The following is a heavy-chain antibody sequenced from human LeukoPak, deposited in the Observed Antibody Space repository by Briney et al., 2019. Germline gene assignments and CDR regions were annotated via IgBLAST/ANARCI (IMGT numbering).Heavy chain of an antibody. CDR1: GYIFSSYG. Sequence: ASVKVSCKASGYIFSSYGFSWGRQAPGQRPEWMGWINAGNGNTKYSQKFQGRVTITRDTSASTAYMELSGLTSEDTAVYYCARGPRAAADDYWGQGTLVTVSS. CDR2: INAGNGNT. D-gene: IGHD6-13*01. V-gene: IGHV1-3*01. J-gene: IGHJ4*02. CDR3: ARGPRAAADDY.